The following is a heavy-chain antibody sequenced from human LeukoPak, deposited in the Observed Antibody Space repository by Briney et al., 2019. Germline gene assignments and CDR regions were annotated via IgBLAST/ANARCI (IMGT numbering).Heavy chain of an antibody. CDR1: GFTFSSYG. CDR2: ISYDGSNK. CDR3: ARDPGIDYYDSSGYSDY. Sequence: PGGSLRLSCAASGFTFSSYGMHWVRQAPGKGLEWVAVISYDGSNKYYADSVKGRFTISRDNAKNSLYLQMNSLRAEDTAVYYCARDPGIDYYDSSGYSDYWGQGTLVTVSS. V-gene: IGHV3-30*03. J-gene: IGHJ4*02. D-gene: IGHD3-22*01.